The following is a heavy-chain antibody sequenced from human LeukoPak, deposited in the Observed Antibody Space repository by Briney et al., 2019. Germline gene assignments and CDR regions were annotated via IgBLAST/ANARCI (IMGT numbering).Heavy chain of an antibody. CDR3: AHRRDSSGYQYRWWFAP. D-gene: IGHD3-22*01. Sequence: SGPTLVKPTQTLTLTCTFSGFSLTTSGVGVGWIRQPPGKALEWLALINWDDQKVYSPSLQSRLSITKDTSKNQVVLTMTNVDPVDTATYYCAHRRDSSGYQYRWWFAPWGQGTVVTVSP. V-gene: IGHV2-5*02. CDR2: INWDDQK. J-gene: IGHJ5*02. CDR1: GFSLTTSGVG.